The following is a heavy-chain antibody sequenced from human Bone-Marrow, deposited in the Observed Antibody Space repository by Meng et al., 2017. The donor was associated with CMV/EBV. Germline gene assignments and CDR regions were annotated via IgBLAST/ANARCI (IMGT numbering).Heavy chain of an antibody. CDR2: ITLYNGNT. CDR1: GDTFTCCS. Sequence: ASVKVSCKASGDTFTCCSLHWLQQAPGQGLERMRWITLYNGNTNYAKKFQGRVTITRDMSLRTAYIELSGLRSEDSAVYYWAREGRSSSGVVVPAAINYYYGMDVWGQGTTVTVSS. J-gene: IGHJ6*02. CDR3: AREGRSSSGVVVPAAINYYYGMDV. D-gene: IGHD2-2*02. V-gene: IGHV1-68*01.